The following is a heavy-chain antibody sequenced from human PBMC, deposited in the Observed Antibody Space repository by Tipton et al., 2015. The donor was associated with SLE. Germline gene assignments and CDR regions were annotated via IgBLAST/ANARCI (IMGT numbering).Heavy chain of an antibody. CDR2: IYYSGRT. J-gene: IGHJ6*02. CDR3: ARQSRITIFGVVIGYYYYGMDV. D-gene: IGHD3-3*01. V-gene: IGHV4-59*08. CDR1: GGSISSYY. Sequence: TLSLTCSVSGGSISSYYWNWIRQPPGKGLEWIGYIYYSGRTNYNPPPKSRVTISVDTSKNQFSLKLSSVTAADTAVYYCARQSRITIFGVVIGYYYYGMDVWGQGTTVTVSS.